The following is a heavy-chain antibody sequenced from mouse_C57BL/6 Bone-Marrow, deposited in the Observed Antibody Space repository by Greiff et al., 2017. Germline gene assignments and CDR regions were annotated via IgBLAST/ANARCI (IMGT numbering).Heavy chain of an antibody. CDR1: GFTFSDYY. CDR3: ARGYYGNYGAWFAY. J-gene: IGHJ3*01. CDR2: ISNGGGST. Sequence: EVQLVESGGGLVQPGGSLKLSCAASGFTFSDYYMYWVRQTPEKRLEWVAYISNGGGSTYYPDTVKGRFTISRDNAKNTLYLQMSRLKSEDTAMYYCARGYYGNYGAWFAYWGQGTLVTVSA. V-gene: IGHV5-12*01. D-gene: IGHD2-1*01.